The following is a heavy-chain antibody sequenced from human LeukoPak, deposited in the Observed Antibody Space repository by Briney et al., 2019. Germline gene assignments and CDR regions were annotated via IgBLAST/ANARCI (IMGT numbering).Heavy chain of an antibody. Sequence: GGSLRLSCAASGFTFSSYAMNWVRQASGKGLEWVSAISGSGGSTYYADSVKGRFTISRDNSKNTQYLQMNSLRAEDTAVYYCAKDPYGDYDLYYFDYWGQGTLVTVSS. J-gene: IGHJ4*02. V-gene: IGHV3-23*01. CDR3: AKDPYGDYDLYYFDY. CDR2: ISGSGGST. D-gene: IGHD4-17*01. CDR1: GFTFSSYA.